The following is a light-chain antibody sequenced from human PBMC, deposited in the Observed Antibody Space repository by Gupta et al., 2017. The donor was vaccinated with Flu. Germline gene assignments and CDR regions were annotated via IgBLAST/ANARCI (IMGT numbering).Light chain of an antibody. V-gene: IGLV3-25*03. CDR1: AGPKQY. CDR2: KDT. J-gene: IGLJ3*02. Sequence: GQTARITCSGDAGPKQYAYRYQQKPGQAPVLVIYKDTERPSGIPERFSGSISGTTVTLTISGVQAEDEADYYCQSADSSGTSLVFGGGTKLTVL. CDR3: QSADSSGTSLV.